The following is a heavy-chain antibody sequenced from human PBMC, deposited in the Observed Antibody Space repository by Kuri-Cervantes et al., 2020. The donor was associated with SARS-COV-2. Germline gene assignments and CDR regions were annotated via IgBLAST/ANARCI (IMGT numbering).Heavy chain of an antibody. CDR3: ARRLAAAGNCFDP. V-gene: IGHV1-69*10. CDR2: IIPILGIA. J-gene: IGHJ5*02. CDR1: GGTFSSYA. D-gene: IGHD6-13*01. Sequence: SVKVSCKASGGTFSSYAISWGRQAPGQGLEGMGGIIPILGIANYAQKFQGRVTITADKSTSTAYMEQSSLRSEDTAVYYCARRLAAAGNCFDPWGQGTLVTVSS.